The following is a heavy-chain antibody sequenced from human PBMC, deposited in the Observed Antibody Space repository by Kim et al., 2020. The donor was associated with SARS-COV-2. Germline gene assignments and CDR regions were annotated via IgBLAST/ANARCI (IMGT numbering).Heavy chain of an antibody. D-gene: IGHD4-17*01. Sequence: GGSLRLSCVASGFTFSTYAMNWVRQAPGKGLEWVSHISGSGDSTHYADSVRGRFTISRDNVKNTLSLQISSLRVEDTAVYYCARRFGDYEGYFDYWGQGTLVIVSS. CDR3: ARRFGDYEGYFDY. J-gene: IGHJ4*02. CDR1: GFTFSTYA. CDR2: ISGSGDST. V-gene: IGHV3-23*01.